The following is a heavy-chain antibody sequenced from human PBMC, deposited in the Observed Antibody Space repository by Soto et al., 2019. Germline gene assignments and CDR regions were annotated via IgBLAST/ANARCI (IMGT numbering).Heavy chain of an antibody. J-gene: IGHJ5*02. CDR2: ISAYNGNT. CDR3: AREGVSGWYQVWWFDP. Sequence: ASVKVSCKASGYSFTSYGISWVRQAPGQGLEWMGWISAYNGNTNYAQKLQGRVTMTTDTSTSTAYMELRGLRSDDTAVYYCAREGVSGWYQVWWFDPWGQGTLVTVSS. CDR1: GYSFTSYG. V-gene: IGHV1-18*01. D-gene: IGHD6-19*01.